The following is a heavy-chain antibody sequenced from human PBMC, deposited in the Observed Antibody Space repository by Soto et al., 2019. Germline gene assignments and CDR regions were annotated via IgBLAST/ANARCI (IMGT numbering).Heavy chain of an antibody. J-gene: IGHJ3*02. CDR3: ARVREPEPHSSGWYRHFAFDI. D-gene: IGHD6-19*01. Sequence: QVQLQESGPGPVKPSETLSLTCTVSGGSISSYYWSWIRQPPGKGLEWIGYIYYSGSTNYNPSLKSRVTISVDTSKNQFSLKLSSVTAADTAVYYCARVREPEPHSSGWYRHFAFDIWGQGTMVTVSS. CDR2: IYYSGST. V-gene: IGHV4-59*01. CDR1: GGSISSYY.